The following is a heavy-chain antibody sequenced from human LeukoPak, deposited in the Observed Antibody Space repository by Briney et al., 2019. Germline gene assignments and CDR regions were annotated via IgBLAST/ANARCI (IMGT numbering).Heavy chain of an antibody. Sequence: ASVKVSRKGSGYTFTGYYLHWVRPAPGQGLEWMGWINPNSGGTHYAQKFQGRVTMTRDTSISTAYMELSRLRSDDTAVYYCAPIRFLATPWGQGTQVTVSS. CDR3: APIRFLATP. D-gene: IGHD3-3*01. V-gene: IGHV1-2*02. CDR2: INPNSGGT. CDR1: GYTFTGYY. J-gene: IGHJ5*02.